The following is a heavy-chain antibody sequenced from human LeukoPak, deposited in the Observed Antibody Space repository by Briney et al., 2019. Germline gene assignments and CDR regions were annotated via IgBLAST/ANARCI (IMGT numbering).Heavy chain of an antibody. CDR3: ARYHDYGAQGYFDY. CDR1: GGSISSGGYS. Sequence: SETLSLTCAVSGGSISSGGYSWSWIRQPPGKGLEWIGYVYHSGSTYYNPSLKSRVTISVDTSKNQFSLKLSSVTAADTAVYYCARYHDYGAQGYFDYWGQGTLVTVSS. J-gene: IGHJ4*02. D-gene: IGHD4-17*01. CDR2: VYHSGST. V-gene: IGHV4-30-2*01.